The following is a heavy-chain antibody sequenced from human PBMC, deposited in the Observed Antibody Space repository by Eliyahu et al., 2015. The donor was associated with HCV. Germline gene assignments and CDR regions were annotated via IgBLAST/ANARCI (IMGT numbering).Heavy chain of an antibody. D-gene: IGHD4-23*01. V-gene: IGHV1-18*01. Sequence: QVQLVQSGAEVKXPGASVKVSCRASGXXXIHYGITWVRQXPGQGLEWMGWISXYNGDTNXPQNLQGRVTLTRDTSTSTAYMELRSLRSDDTAVYYCARGGTVVTPENGDSDYWGQGTLVTVSS. CDR2: ISXYNGDT. CDR3: ARGGTVVTPENGDSDY. CDR1: GXXXIHYG. J-gene: IGHJ4*02.